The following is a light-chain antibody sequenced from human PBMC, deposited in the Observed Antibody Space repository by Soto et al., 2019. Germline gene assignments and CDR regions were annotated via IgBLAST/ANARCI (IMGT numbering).Light chain of an antibody. J-gene: IGLJ1*01. Sequence: QSALTQPASVSGSPGQSITISCTGTSSDVGSYNYVSWYQQHPGNAPQLMIYEVSNRPSGVSNRFSGSKSGNTASLTISGLQAEDEGVYYCSSYTSSSPRVFGTGTKVTVL. V-gene: IGLV2-14*01. CDR2: EVS. CDR1: SSDVGSYNY. CDR3: SSYTSSSPRV.